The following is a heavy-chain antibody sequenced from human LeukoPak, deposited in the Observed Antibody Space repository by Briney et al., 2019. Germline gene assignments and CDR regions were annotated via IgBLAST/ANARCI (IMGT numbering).Heavy chain of an antibody. CDR2: IYHSGST. J-gene: IGHJ5*02. V-gene: IGHV4-38-2*02. CDR1: GYSISSGYY. CDR3: ARSLGSGDFPPYTWFDP. D-gene: IGHD3-10*01. Sequence: SETLSLTCTVSGYSISSGYYWGWIRQPPGKGLEWIGSIYHSGSTYYNPSLKSRVTISVDTSKNQFSLTLRSVTAADTAVYYCARSLGSGDFPPYTWFDPWGQGTLVTVSS.